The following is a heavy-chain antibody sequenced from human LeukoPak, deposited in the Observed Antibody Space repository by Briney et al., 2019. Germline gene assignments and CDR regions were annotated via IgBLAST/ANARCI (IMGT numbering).Heavy chain of an antibody. J-gene: IGHJ5*02. D-gene: IGHD2-15*01. CDR3: MSSYCSGGSCYSGGYH. V-gene: IGHV3-30*04. CDR1: GFTFSSYA. Sequence: GGSLRLSCAASGFTFSSYAMHWVRQAPGKGLEWVAVISYDGSNKYYADSVKGRFTISRDNSKNTLYLQMNSLRAEDTAVYYCMSSYCSGGSCYSGGYHWGQGTLVTVSS. CDR2: ISYDGSNK.